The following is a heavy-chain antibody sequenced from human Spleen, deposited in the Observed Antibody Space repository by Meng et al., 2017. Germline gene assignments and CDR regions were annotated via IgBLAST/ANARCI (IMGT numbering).Heavy chain of an antibody. V-gene: IGHV3-21*01. CDR1: GFTFSSYS. J-gene: IGHJ4*02. D-gene: IGHD4-17*01. Sequence: GESLKISCAASGFTFSSYSMNWVRQAPGKGLEWVSSISSSSSYIYYADSVKGRFTISRDNSKNTLYLQMNSLRAEDTAVYYCARSYIDYGDYVTTDYWGQGTLVTVSS. CDR3: ARSYIDYGDYVTTDY. CDR2: ISSSSSYI.